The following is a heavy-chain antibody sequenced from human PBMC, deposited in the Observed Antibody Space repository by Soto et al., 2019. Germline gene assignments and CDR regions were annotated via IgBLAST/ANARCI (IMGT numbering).Heavy chain of an antibody. D-gene: IGHD6-19*01. Sequence: GVLRLSCAASGFTFSTFSMNWVRQAPGRGLEWISYISGGGRPISYADSVKGRFTISRDNAKNSLYLQMDSLTDEDTAVYYCARDLGWAFDSWGQGTLVTVSS. CDR2: ISGGGRPI. J-gene: IGHJ4*02. V-gene: IGHV3-48*02. CDR1: GFTFSTFS. CDR3: ARDLGWAFDS.